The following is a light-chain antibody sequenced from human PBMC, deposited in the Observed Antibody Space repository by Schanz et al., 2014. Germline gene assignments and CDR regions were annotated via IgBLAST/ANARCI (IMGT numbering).Light chain of an antibody. Sequence: EIVLTQFPGTLSLSPGERATLSCRASQSVSAGYLAWYQQRPGQAPRLLIYGASSRATGIPDRFSGSGSGTDFTLTISSLEPEDFAVYYCQQYGSFPLTFGGGTKVEIK. CDR1: QSVSAGY. J-gene: IGKJ4*01. CDR3: QQYGSFPLT. V-gene: IGKV3-20*01. CDR2: GAS.